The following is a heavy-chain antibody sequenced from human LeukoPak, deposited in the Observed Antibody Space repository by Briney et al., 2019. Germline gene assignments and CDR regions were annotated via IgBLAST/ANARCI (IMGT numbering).Heavy chain of an antibody. CDR3: ARGDRPGIAVAGTLAGWFDP. V-gene: IGHV1-18*01. CDR1: GYTFTSYG. Sequence: ASVKASCKASGYTFTSYGISWVRQAPGQGLEWMGWISAYNGNTNYAQKLQGRVTMTTDTSTSTAYMELRSLRSDDTAVYYCARGDRPGIAVAGTLAGWFDPWGQGTLVTVSS. J-gene: IGHJ5*02. CDR2: ISAYNGNT. D-gene: IGHD6-19*01.